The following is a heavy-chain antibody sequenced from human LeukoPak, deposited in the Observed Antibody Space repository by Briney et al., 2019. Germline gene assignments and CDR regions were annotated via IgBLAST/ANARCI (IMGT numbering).Heavy chain of an antibody. CDR2: ISGGGVTT. CDR1: GFTSIAYA. Sequence: GGSLRLSCVGSGFTSIAYALTWARQAPGKGLEWVSGISGGGVTTYYADSVKGRFTISRDNSKNTLYLQMNSLRGDDTAVYYCAKDVGKWESLHFFDYWGQGTLVTVSS. D-gene: IGHD1-26*01. V-gene: IGHV3-23*01. J-gene: IGHJ4*02. CDR3: AKDVGKWESLHFFDY.